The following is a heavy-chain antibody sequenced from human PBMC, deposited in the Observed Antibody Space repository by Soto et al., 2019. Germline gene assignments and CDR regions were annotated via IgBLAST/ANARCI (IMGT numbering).Heavy chain of an antibody. CDR2: IYSVNTGGNT. V-gene: IGHV3-53*02. Sequence: EVELVETGGDLIQPGGSLRLSCAASGFTVTTNFMAWVRQAPGKGLECISIIYSVNTGGNTYYTDSVRGRFTISRDSSKNTLYLQMNSLRGDDTAVYYCASRPAIPGRTGFEYWGRGTLVSVSS. CDR1: GFTVTTNF. J-gene: IGHJ4*02. CDR3: ASRPAIPGRTGFEY. D-gene: IGHD2-2*02.